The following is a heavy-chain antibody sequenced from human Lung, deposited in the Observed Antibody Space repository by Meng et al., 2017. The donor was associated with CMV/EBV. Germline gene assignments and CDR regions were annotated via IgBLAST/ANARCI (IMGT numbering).Heavy chain of an antibody. V-gene: IGHV3-30-3*01. CDR3: ARELRFLEWLLPTSYYYYGMAV. J-gene: IGHJ6*02. D-gene: IGHD3-3*01. CDR1: GFTFSSYA. CDR2: ISYDGSNK. Sequence: SCVASGFTFSSYAMHWVRQAPGKGLEWVAVISYDGSNKYYADSVKGRFTISRDNSKNTLYLQMNSLRAEDTAVYYCARELRFLEWLLPTSYYYYGMAVWGQGTTVTVSS.